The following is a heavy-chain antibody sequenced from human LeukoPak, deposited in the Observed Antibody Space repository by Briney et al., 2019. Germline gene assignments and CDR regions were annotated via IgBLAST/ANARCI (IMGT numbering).Heavy chain of an antibody. CDR1: GGSISSGSYY. CDR2: IYTSGST. V-gene: IGHV4-61*02. CDR3: ASPKKGELGAFDI. D-gene: IGHD3-10*01. Sequence: SETLSLTCTVSGGSISSGSYYWSWIRQPAGKGLEWIGRIYTSGSTNYNPSLKSRVTISVDTSKNQFSLKLSSVTAADTAVYYCASPKKGELGAFDIWGQGTMVTVSS. J-gene: IGHJ3*02.